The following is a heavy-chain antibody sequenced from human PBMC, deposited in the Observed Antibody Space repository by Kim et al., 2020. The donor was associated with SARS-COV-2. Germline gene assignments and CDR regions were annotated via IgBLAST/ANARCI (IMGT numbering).Heavy chain of an antibody. CDR1: GGSISSYY. CDR3: ARDSKVGFLEYYYYYYGMDV. V-gene: IGHV4-4*07. Sequence: SETLSLTCTVSGGSISSYYWSWIRQPAGKGLEWIGRIYTSGSTNYNPSLKSRVTMSVDTSKNQFSLKLSSVTAADTAVYYCARDSKVGFLEYYYYYYGMDVWGQGTTVTVSS. D-gene: IGHD3-3*01. CDR2: IYTSGST. J-gene: IGHJ6*02.